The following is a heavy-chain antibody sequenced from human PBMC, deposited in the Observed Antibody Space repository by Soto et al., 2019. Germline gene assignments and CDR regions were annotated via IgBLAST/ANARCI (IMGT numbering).Heavy chain of an antibody. CDR3: ARDFGY. CDR1: GFTFSNYA. CDR2: ISTDGTNK. Sequence: QVQLVQSGGGMVQPGRSLRLSCVASGFTFSNYAMTWVRQTPDKGLKWVAIISTDGTNKQYADSVRGRFTISRDNPMNTLYLQINSLRPEDTAVYYCARDFGYWGQGTQVTVSS. V-gene: IGHV3-30-3*01. J-gene: IGHJ4*02.